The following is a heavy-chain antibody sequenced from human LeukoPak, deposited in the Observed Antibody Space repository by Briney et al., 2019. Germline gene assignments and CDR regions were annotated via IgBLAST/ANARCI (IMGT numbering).Heavy chain of an antibody. CDR1: GFTFSSYG. D-gene: IGHD3-3*01. J-gene: IGHJ4*02. CDR2: ISYDGSNK. Sequence: GRSLRLSCAASGFTFSSYGMHWVRQAPGKGLEWVAVISYDGSNKYYADSVKGRFTISRDNSKNTLYLQMNSLRAEDTAVYYCPKDRRPVYYDFWSGYGYWGQGTLVTVSS. CDR3: PKDRRPVYYDFWSGYGY. V-gene: IGHV3-30*18.